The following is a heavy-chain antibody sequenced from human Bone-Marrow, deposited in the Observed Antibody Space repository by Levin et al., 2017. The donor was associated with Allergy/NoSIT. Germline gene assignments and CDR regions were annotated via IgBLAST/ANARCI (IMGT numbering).Heavy chain of an antibody. D-gene: IGHD2-15*01. CDR1: GGTFSSYA. J-gene: IGHJ6*03. V-gene: IGHV1-69*01. CDR2: IIPIFGTA. Sequence: KISCKASGGTFSSYAISWVRQAPGQGLEWMGGIIPIFGTANYAQKFQGRVTITADESTSTAYMELSSLRSEDTAVYYCARTPVVAATGRDYYYYYMDVWGKGPTVTVSS. CDR3: ARTPVVAATGRDYYYYYMDV.